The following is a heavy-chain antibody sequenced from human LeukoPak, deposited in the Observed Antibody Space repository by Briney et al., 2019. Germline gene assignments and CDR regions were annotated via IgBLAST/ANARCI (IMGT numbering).Heavy chain of an antibody. CDR3: ARQIEEVGFDY. Sequence: GESLKISCKGSGYSFTSYWIGRVRQMPGKGLEWMGIIYPGDSDTRYSPSFQGQVTISVDTSKNQFSLKLSSVTAADTAVYYCARQIEEVGFDYWGQGTLVTVSS. D-gene: IGHD2-15*01. CDR2: IYPGDSDT. V-gene: IGHV5-51*01. J-gene: IGHJ4*02. CDR1: GYSFTSYW.